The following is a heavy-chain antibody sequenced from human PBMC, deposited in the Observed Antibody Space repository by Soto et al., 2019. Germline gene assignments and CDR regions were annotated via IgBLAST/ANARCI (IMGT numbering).Heavy chain of an antibody. CDR2: IYYSGST. V-gene: IGHV4-59*01. J-gene: IGHJ5*02. Sequence: SETLSLTCTVSGGSISSYYRSWIRQPPGKGLEWIGYIYYSGSTNYNPSLKRRVTISVDTSKNQFSLKLSSVTAADTAVFYCAGGGGYDFWSGYYRDNWFDPWGQGTLVTVSS. CDR3: AGGGGYDFWSGYYRDNWFDP. CDR1: GGSISSYY. D-gene: IGHD3-3*01.